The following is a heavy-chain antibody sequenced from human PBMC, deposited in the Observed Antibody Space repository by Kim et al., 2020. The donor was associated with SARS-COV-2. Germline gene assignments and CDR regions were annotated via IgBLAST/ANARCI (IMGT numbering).Heavy chain of an antibody. Sequence: GGSLRLSCAASGFTFSSYSMSWVRQAPGKGLEWVSAISGSGGSTYYADSVKGRFTISRDNSKNTLYLQMNSLRAEDTAVYYCAKARGHYYYYGMDVWGQGTTVTVSS. CDR2: ISGSGGST. V-gene: IGHV3-23*01. CDR1: GFTFSSYS. J-gene: IGHJ6*02. CDR3: AKARGHYYYYGMDV. D-gene: IGHD3-10*01.